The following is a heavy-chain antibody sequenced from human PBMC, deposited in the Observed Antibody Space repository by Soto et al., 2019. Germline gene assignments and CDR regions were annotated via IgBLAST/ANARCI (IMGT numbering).Heavy chain of an antibody. CDR2: ISTSNGDT. CDR1: GYIFTTYG. D-gene: IGHD5-18*01. CDR3: ARDVGNGYGYGYGY. V-gene: IGHV1-18*01. J-gene: IGHJ4*02. Sequence: QVQLVQSGAEVKKPGASVTVSCKVSGYIFTTYGVTWVRQAPGQGLEWMGWISTSNGDTNYAQQLQGRVTMTTDTSTNIAYMEVRSLRSDDTAVYFCARDVGNGYGYGYGYWGQGTLVTVSS.